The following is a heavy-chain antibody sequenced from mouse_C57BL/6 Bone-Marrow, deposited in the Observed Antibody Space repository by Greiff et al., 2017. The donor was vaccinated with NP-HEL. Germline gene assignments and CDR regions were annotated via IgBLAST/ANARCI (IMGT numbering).Heavy chain of an antibody. Sequence: QVQLQQSDAELVKPGASVKISCTVSGYTFTDHTIHWMKQRPEQGLEWIGYIYPRDGSTKYNEKFKGTATLTADKSSSTAYMQLNSLTSEDSAVYFCANNYYGSRDWFAYWGQGTLVTVSA. CDR2: IYPRDGST. J-gene: IGHJ3*01. V-gene: IGHV1-78*01. D-gene: IGHD1-1*01. CDR3: ANNYYGSRDWFAY. CDR1: GYTFTDHT.